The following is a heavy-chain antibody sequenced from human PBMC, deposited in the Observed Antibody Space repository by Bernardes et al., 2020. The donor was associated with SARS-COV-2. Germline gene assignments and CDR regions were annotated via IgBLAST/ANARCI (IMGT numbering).Heavy chain of an antibody. J-gene: IGHJ3*01. D-gene: IGHD3-3*01. Sequence: GGSLRLSCAASGFSFKNFAIAWVRQAPGKGLEWLSSISAASAHIYYGDSVTDRFTISRDNSKNTLYLQMNNLRAEDTAIYYCAKDLFPSGPDAFDVWGQGTHVTVSA. CDR1: GFSFKNFA. CDR3: AKDLFPSGPDAFDV. CDR2: ISAASAHI. V-gene: IGHV3-23*01.